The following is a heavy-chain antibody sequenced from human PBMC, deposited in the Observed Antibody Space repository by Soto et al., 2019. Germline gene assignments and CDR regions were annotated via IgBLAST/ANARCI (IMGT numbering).Heavy chain of an antibody. J-gene: IGHJ4*02. Sequence: ASVKVSCKASGGTFSSYAISWVRQAPGQGLEWMGGIIPIFGTANYAQKFQGRVTITADESTSTAYMELSSLRPEDTAVYYCARGDPQWLVPDYWGQGTLVTVSS. CDR1: GGTFSSYA. CDR3: ARGDPQWLVPDY. CDR2: IIPIFGTA. V-gene: IGHV1-69*13. D-gene: IGHD6-19*01.